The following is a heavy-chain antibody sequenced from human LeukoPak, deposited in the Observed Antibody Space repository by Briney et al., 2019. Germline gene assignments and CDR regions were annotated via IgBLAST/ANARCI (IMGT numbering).Heavy chain of an antibody. CDR1: GFTFSNYA. D-gene: IGHD3-10*01. V-gene: IGHV3-23*01. J-gene: IGHJ4*02. CDR2: ISGSGSGT. CDR3: AKDDPGFGQETGH. Sequence: PGGSLRLSCAASGFTFSNYAMSWVRQAPGKGLEWVSAISGSGSGTFYAGSVKGRFTISRDNSENTLYLQMNSLRAEDTAIYYCAKDDPGFGQETGHRGRGTLVTVSS.